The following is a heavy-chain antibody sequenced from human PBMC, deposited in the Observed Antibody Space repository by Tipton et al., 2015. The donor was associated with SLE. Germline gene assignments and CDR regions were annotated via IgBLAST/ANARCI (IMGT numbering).Heavy chain of an antibody. Sequence: TLSLTCTVSGGSMSTYYWSWIRQPPGKGLEWIGYIYHSGSTYYNPSLKSRVTISVDTSKNQFSLKLSSVTAADTAVYYCAGMSYPREGYFDYWGQGTLVTVSS. CDR3: AGMSYPREGYFDY. CDR2: IYHSGST. CDR1: GGSMSTYY. D-gene: IGHD1-26*01. J-gene: IGHJ4*02. V-gene: IGHV4-59*12.